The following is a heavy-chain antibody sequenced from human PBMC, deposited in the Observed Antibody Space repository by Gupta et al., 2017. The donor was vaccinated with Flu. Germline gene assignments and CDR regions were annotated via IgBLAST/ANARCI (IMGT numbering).Heavy chain of an antibody. J-gene: IGHJ4*02. CDR2: ISWNSDSV. CDR1: GFTFDDYA. V-gene: IGHV3-9*01. Sequence: EVQLVESGGGLVQPGRSLRLSCAASGFTFDDYAMNWVRHIPGKGLEWVSSISWNSDSVGYVDSVKGRFTISRDNAKNFLYLQMNSLRPEDAALYYCTKGQERDVLITRAFDYWGQGIQVTVSS. D-gene: IGHD3-22*01. CDR3: TKGQERDVLITRAFDY.